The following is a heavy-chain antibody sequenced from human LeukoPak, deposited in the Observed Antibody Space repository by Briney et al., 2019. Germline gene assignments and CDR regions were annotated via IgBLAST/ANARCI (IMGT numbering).Heavy chain of an antibody. J-gene: IGHJ6*04. V-gene: IGHV3-64*01. Sequence: GGSLRLSCAASGFTFSIYTMNWVRQAPGKGLEYVSAISSNGGSTYYANSVKGRFTISRDNAKNSLYLQMNSLRAEDTAVYYCAELGITMIGGVWGKGTTVTISS. D-gene: IGHD3-10*02. CDR1: GFTFSIYT. CDR2: ISSNGGST. CDR3: AELGITMIGGV.